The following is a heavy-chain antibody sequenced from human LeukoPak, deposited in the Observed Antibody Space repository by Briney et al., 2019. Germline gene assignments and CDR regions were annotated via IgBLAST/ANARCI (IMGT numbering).Heavy chain of an antibody. CDR1: GFTFSSYG. J-gene: IGHJ4*02. CDR2: INPSGGST. D-gene: IGHD6-6*01. CDR3: ARAGGGAARPKAHFDY. V-gene: IGHV1-46*01. Sequence: GGSLRLSCAASGFTFSSYGMHWVRQAPGQGLEWMGIINPSGGSTSYAQKFQGRVTMTRDMSTSTVYMELSSLRSEDTAVYYCARAGGGAARPKAHFDYWGQGTLVTVSS.